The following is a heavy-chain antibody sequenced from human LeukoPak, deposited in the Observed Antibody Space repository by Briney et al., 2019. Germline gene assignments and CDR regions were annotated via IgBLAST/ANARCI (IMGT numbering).Heavy chain of an antibody. CDR3: AKHINVKAVADFQH. J-gene: IGHJ1*01. D-gene: IGHD6-19*01. V-gene: IGHV3-23*01. CDR2: ISGSGGST. Sequence: GGALRLSCAASGFTFSSYAMSWVRQAPGKGVEWVSAISGSGGSTYYADSVKGRFTISRDNSKNTLYLQMNSRRAEDTAVYYCAKHINVKAVADFQHWGQGTLVTVSS. CDR1: GFTFSSYA.